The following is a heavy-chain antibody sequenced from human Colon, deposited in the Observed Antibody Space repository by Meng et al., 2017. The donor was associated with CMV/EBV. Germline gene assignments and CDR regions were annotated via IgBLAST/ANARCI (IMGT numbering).Heavy chain of an antibody. CDR3: AGVAYDYGDRHFAY. D-gene: IGHD4-17*01. CDR1: GFTFSSYS. J-gene: IGHJ4*02. CDR2: ISSSSSTI. Sequence: GESLKISCAASGFTFSSYSMNWVRQAPGKGLEWVSYISSSSSTIYYADSVKGRFTISRDNAKTSVYLQMNSLRAEDTAVYYCAGVAYDYGDRHFAYWGQGALVTVSS. V-gene: IGHV3-48*04.